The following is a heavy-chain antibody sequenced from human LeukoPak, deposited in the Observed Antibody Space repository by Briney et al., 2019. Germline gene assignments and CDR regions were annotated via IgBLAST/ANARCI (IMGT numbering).Heavy chain of an antibody. Sequence: GGSLRLSCAAPGFTFSSYGMHWVRPAPGKGLEWVAFIRYDGSNKYYADSVKGRSTISRDNAKHSVYLQMNSLRPDDTAVYYCAGELVPAAPFDYWGQGTLVTVSS. CDR3: AGELVPAAPFDY. D-gene: IGHD2-2*01. CDR1: GFTFSSYG. V-gene: IGHV3-30*02. CDR2: IRYDGSNK. J-gene: IGHJ4*02.